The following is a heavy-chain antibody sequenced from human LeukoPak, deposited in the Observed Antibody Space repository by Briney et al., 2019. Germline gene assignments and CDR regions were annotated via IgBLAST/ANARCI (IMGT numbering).Heavy chain of an antibody. J-gene: IGHJ4*02. CDR1: GYTFTGYY. D-gene: IGHD6-6*01. Sequence: ASVKVSCKASGYTFTGYYMHWVRQAPGQGLEWMGWINPNSGGTNYPQKFQGRVTMTRDTSISTAYMELSRLRSDDTAVYYCARARAPYSSSGAFDYWGQGTLVTVSS. V-gene: IGHV1-2*02. CDR3: ARARAPYSSSGAFDY. CDR2: INPNSGGT.